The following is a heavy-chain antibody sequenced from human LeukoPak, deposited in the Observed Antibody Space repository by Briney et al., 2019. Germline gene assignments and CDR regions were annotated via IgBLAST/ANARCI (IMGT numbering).Heavy chain of an antibody. CDR1: GFTFSSDG. Sequence: GGSLRLSCAASGFTFSSDGMHWVRQAPGKGLEWVAFIRYDGSNTYYADSVKGRFTISRDNSKNTLYLQMNSLRAEDTAVYYCAKDHRGYSSGWSDFDYWGQGTLVTVSS. V-gene: IGHV3-30*02. D-gene: IGHD6-19*01. J-gene: IGHJ4*02. CDR3: AKDHRGYSSGWSDFDY. CDR2: IRYDGSNT.